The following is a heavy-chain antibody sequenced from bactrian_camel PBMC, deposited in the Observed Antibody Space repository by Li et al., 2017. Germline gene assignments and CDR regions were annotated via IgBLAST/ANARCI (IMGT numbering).Heavy chain of an antibody. CDR2: MYNANGNT. V-gene: IGHV3S31*01. D-gene: IGHD2*01. CDR1: GTITYA. J-gene: IGHJ4*01. Sequence: DVQLVESGGGLVQPGGSLTLSCAHSGTITYAMTWVRQAPGKGLEWVSAMYNANGNTYYADSVKGRFTISFDRAKKILYLQMNNLKPEDTGMYTCAVVKDPQGATCGRAVVGTRLPRSYWGRGTQVTVS. CDR3: AVVKDPQGATCGRAVVGTRLPRSY.